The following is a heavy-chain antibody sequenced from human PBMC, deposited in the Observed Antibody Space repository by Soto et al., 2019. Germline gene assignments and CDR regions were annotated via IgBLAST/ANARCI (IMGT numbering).Heavy chain of an antibody. D-gene: IGHD6-13*01. J-gene: IGHJ4*02. V-gene: IGHV4-59*01. CDR3: ARVSIGGITAAGMDF. CDR2: MYYSGSA. CDR1: GVSISSYY. Sequence: SETLSLTCTVSGVSISSYYWTWIRQPPGKGLEWIGYMYYSGSAKYNPSLESRVTISLDTSKNQFSLKLSSVTAADTATYYCARVSIGGITAAGMDFWGQGTLVTVSS.